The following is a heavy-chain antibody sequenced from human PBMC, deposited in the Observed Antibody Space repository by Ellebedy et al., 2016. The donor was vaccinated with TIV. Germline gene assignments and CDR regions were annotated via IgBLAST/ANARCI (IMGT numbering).Heavy chain of an antibody. V-gene: IGHV1-69*13. Sequence: SVKVSCKASGGIFNSNAIGWVRQAPGQGLEWMGGIIAIFHSADYAQKFQGRVTITADESTNTAYMELRSPRSEDTAVYYCARYSGYHIRGNYFDFWGQGTRVLVSA. CDR2: IIAIFHSA. D-gene: IGHD5-12*01. CDR1: GGIFNSNA. J-gene: IGHJ4*02. CDR3: ARYSGYHIRGNYFDF.